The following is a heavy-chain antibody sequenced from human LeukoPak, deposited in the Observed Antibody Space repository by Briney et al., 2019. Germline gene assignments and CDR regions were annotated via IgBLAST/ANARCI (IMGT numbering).Heavy chain of an antibody. Sequence: GGSLRLSCAASGFTFSSYGMHWVRQAPGKGLEWVSAITGDGGGTNHADSVKGRFTIFRDNSKNTLYLQMNSLRAEDTAVYYCAKETSSGNFVTIDCWGQGALVTVSS. D-gene: IGHD1-26*01. J-gene: IGHJ4*02. CDR2: ITGDGGGT. CDR1: GFTFSSYG. CDR3: AKETSSGNFVTIDC. V-gene: IGHV3-23*01.